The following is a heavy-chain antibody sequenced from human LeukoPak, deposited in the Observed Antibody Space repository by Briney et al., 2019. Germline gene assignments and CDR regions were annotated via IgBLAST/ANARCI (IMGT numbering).Heavy chain of an antibody. J-gene: IGHJ4*02. CDR3: ARGDSSSEPFDY. CDR2: IYYSGST. V-gene: IGHV4-39*07. CDR1: GGSISSSSCY. D-gene: IGHD6-6*01. Sequence: PSETLSLTCTVSGGSISSSSCYWGWIRQPPGKGLEWIGSIYYSGSTYYNPSLKSRVTISVDTSKNQFSLKLSSVTAADTAVYYCARGDSSSEPFDYWGQGTLVTVSS.